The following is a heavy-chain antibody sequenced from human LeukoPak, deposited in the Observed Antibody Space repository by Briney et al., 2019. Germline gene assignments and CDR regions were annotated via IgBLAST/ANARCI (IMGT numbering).Heavy chain of an antibody. CDR3: ARAQPGDIVAITYFDY. Sequence: GGSLRLSCAASGFTFSSYWMSWVRQAPGKGLEWVANIKQDGSEKYYVDSVKGRFTISRDNAKNSLYLQMNSLRAEDTAVYYCARAQPGDIVAITYFDYWGQGTLVTVSS. CDR2: IKQDGSEK. J-gene: IGHJ4*02. D-gene: IGHD5-12*01. CDR1: GFTFSSYW. V-gene: IGHV3-7*01.